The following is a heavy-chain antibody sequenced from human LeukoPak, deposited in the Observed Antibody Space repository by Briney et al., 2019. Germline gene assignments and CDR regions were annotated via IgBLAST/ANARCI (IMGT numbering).Heavy chain of an antibody. V-gene: IGHV3-43*02. Sequence: GGSLRLSCAASGFTFDDYAMHWVRQPPGKGLEWVSLTSGDGGSTSYADSVKGRFTISRDNSKNSLYLQMNSLRTEDTALYYCAKDTYYDNSGYDSYFDYWGQGTLVTVSS. J-gene: IGHJ4*02. CDR1: GFTFDDYA. CDR2: TSGDGGST. D-gene: IGHD3-22*01. CDR3: AKDTYYDNSGYDSYFDY.